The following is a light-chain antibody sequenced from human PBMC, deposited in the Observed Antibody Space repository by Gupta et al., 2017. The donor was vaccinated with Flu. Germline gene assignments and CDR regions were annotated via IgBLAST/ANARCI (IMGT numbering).Light chain of an antibody. Sequence: GSNSNIGNNFVSWYQLLPGTAPKLLICDNNKRPSGIPDRFSGSKSGTSATLGISGLQTGDEADYYCATWDNNLRGVFGGGTKLTVL. V-gene: IGLV1-51*01. J-gene: IGLJ3*02. CDR3: ATWDNNLRGV. CDR2: DNN. CDR1: NSNIGNNF.